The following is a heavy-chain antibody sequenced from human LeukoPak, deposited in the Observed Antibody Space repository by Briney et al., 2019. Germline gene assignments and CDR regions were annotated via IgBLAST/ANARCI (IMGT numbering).Heavy chain of an antibody. CDR1: GFTFSSYS. J-gene: IGHJ5*02. CDR2: ISSSSSYI. CDR3: ARDLGRYSNWFDP. V-gene: IGHV3-21*01. D-gene: IGHD1-26*01. Sequence: GGSLRLSCAASGFTFSSYSMNWVRQAPGKGLEWVSSISSSSSYIYHADSVKGRFTISRDNAKNSLYLQMNSLRAEDTAVYYCARDLGRYSNWFDPWGQGTLVTVSS.